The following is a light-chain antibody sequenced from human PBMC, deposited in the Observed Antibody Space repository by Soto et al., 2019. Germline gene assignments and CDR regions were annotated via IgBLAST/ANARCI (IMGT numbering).Light chain of an antibody. CDR1: QNVSSN. J-gene: IGKJ2*01. Sequence: EIVMTQSPATLSVSPGKRGTLSCRASQNVSSNLAWYQQKPGQAPRLLMFEASTRATGIPVRFSGSGSGTEFTLTISSLQSEDFAVYYCQQYNDWPPLYTFGQGTKLEIK. CDR2: EAS. CDR3: QQYNDWPPLYT. V-gene: IGKV3-15*01.